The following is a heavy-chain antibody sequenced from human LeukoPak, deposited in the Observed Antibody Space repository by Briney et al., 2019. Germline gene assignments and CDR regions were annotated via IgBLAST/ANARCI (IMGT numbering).Heavy chain of an antibody. J-gene: IGHJ4*02. CDR2: IYYSGST. Sequence: SETLSLTCTVSGGSISSYYWSWIRQPPGKGLEWIGYIYYSGSTNYNPSLKSRVTISVDTSKNQFSLKLSSVTAADTAVYHCARGLGYYDSSVGYWGQGTLVTVSS. V-gene: IGHV4-59*01. D-gene: IGHD3-22*01. CDR1: GGSISSYY. CDR3: ARGLGYYDSSVGY.